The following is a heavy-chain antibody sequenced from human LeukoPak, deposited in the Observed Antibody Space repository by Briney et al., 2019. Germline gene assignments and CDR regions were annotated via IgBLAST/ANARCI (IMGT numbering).Heavy chain of an antibody. CDR3: ASSTHMVRGVVPFDY. Sequence: PGGSLRLSCAASGFTFSSYWMHWVRQAPGKGLEWVSVIYNGGSGGSAYYADSVKGRFTISRDNSKNTLYLQMNSLRAEDTAVYYCASSTHMVRGVVPFDYWGQGTLVTVSS. V-gene: IGHV3-NL1*01. CDR2: IYNGGSGGSA. D-gene: IGHD3-10*01. CDR1: GFTFSSYW. J-gene: IGHJ4*02.